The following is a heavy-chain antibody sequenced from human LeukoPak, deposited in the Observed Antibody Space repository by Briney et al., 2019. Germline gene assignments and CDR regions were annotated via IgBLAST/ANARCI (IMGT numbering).Heavy chain of an antibody. V-gene: IGHV5-51*01. D-gene: IGHD3-22*01. J-gene: IGHJ4*02. Sequence: GESLKISCKGSGFDFSSYWIGWVRQMPGKGLEWMGIIYPDDSDARYSPSFQGQVTISADKSISTAYLQWSSLKASDTAMYYCARDSGYYDFDYWGQGTLVTVSS. CDR2: IYPDDSDA. CDR3: ARDSGYYDFDY. CDR1: GFDFSSYW.